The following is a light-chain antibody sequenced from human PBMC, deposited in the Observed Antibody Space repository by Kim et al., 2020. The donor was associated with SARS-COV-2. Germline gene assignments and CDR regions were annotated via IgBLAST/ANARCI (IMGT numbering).Light chain of an antibody. Sequence: PGETHLHSGQARQNIGDYLAWYQHKPGQAPRLHIYDRATRATGIPARFSGSGSGTDFTLTVSSLEPEDLGVYCCQHRSDWPPGVTFGGGTKVDIK. CDR3: QHRSDWPPGVT. J-gene: IGKJ4*01. CDR2: DRA. CDR1: QNIGDY. V-gene: IGKV3-11*01.